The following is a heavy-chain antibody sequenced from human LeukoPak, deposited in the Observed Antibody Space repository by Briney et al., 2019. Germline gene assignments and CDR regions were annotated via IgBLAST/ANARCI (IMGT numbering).Heavy chain of an antibody. D-gene: IGHD3-22*01. CDR2: IYHSGST. Sequence: PSETLSLTCAVSGYSISGGYHWGWIRQPPGKGLEWIGSIYHSGSTYYIPSLKSRVTISVDTSKNQFSLKLSSVTAADTAVYYCARERYYYDSSGYPDWGQGTLVTVSS. CDR3: ARERYYYDSSGYPD. CDR1: GYSISGGYH. V-gene: IGHV4-38-2*02. J-gene: IGHJ4*02.